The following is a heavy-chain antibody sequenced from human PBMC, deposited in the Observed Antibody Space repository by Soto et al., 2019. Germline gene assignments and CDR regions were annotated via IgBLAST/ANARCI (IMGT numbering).Heavy chain of an antibody. CDR3: VKDLAAAGTLSRYLDY. CDR2: LSGSGGTT. V-gene: IGHV3-23*01. D-gene: IGHD6-13*01. CDR1: GLTFPSYG. J-gene: IGHJ4*02. Sequence: HHGGSLRIACAPSGLTFPSYGISWVRKPPGKGLYWVSGLSGSGGTTYYADSVKGRFTISRDNPKNTLYLQMNSLRAEDTAVYYFVKDLAAAGTLSRYLDYWGQGTLVTVSA.